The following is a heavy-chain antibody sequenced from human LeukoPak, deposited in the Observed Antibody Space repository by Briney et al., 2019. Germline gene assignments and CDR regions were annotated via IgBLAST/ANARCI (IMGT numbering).Heavy chain of an antibody. D-gene: IGHD4-17*01. Sequence: PGGSLRLSCAVSGFTVSSIYMSWIRQAPGKGLEWVSSISSSTSYIYYADSVKGRFTISKDNAKNSLYLQMNSLRAEDTAVYYCARAGGSTVSHSDYWGQGTLVTVSS. V-gene: IGHV3-21*01. CDR1: GFTVSSIY. CDR2: ISSSTSYI. CDR3: ARAGGSTVSHSDY. J-gene: IGHJ4*02.